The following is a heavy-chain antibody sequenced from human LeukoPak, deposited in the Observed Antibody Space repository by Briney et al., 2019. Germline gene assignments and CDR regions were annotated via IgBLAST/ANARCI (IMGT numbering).Heavy chain of an antibody. CDR3: ALKKGPFWELLSSRFGY. Sequence: GGSLRLSCAASGFTFSSYAMSWVRQAPGKGLEWVSAISGSGGSTYYADSVKGRFTISRDNSKNTLYLQMNSLRAEDTAGYYCALKKGPFWELLSSRFGYWGQGTLVTVSS. CDR1: GFTFSSYA. J-gene: IGHJ4*02. CDR2: ISGSGGST. V-gene: IGHV3-23*01. D-gene: IGHD3-10*01.